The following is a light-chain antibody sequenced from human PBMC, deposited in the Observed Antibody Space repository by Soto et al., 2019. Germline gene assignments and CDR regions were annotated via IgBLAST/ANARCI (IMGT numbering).Light chain of an antibody. V-gene: IGLV2-14*01. CDR2: EVS. CDR1: SSDIGDYNY. Sequence: QSVLTQPASVSGSPGQSITISCTGTSSDIGDYNYVSWYQQHPGKAPKLMIYEVSNRPSGVSNRFSGSKSGNTASLTISGLQAEDEADYFCSSYSISTAYLFGTGTKLTVL. CDR3: SSYSISTAYL. J-gene: IGLJ1*01.